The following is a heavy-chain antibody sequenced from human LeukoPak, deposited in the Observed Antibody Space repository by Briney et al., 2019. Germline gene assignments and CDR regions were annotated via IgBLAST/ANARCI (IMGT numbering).Heavy chain of an antibody. V-gene: IGHV3-7*01. CDR1: GFDFSSFS. CDR2: LKEDGTEE. J-gene: IGHJ6*03. D-gene: IGHD6-19*01. Sequence: GGSLRLSCAASGFDFSSFSMSWVRQAPGKGLEWVANLKEDGTEEEYLDSVKGRFTISRDNAKNSLYLQMNSLRAEDTAVYYCAKIAVGAFYMDVWGKGTTVTVSS. CDR3: AKIAVGAFYMDV.